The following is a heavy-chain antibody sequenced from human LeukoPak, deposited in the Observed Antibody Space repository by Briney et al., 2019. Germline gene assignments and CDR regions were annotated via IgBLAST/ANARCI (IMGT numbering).Heavy chain of an antibody. V-gene: IGHV6-1*01. D-gene: IGHD3-10*01. Sequence: SQTLSLTCSISGDSVSSNDAAWNWIRQSPSRGLEWLGRTFYRSKWYYDSAVSVKSRITINPDTSKNQFSLQLNSVTPEDTAVYYCARENTLVRGTRNPFDYWGRGTLVTVSS. CDR1: GDSVSSNDAA. J-gene: IGHJ4*02. CDR3: ARENTLVRGTRNPFDY. CDR2: TFYRSKWYY.